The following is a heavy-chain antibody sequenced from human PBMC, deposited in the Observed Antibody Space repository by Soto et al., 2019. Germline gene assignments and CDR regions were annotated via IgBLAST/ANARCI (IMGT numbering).Heavy chain of an antibody. CDR2: IYSGGTT. D-gene: IGHD1-26*01. V-gene: IGHV3-53*01. CDR1: GLSFEDYA. J-gene: IGHJ4*02. CDR3: ARSGSYVNGFDY. Sequence: PSGSLRLSCAACGLSFEDYAMHWVRQAPGKGLEWVSVIYSGGTTYYADSAKGRFTISRDISKNTLYLQMNSLRAEDTAVYYCARSGSYVNGFDYWGQGSLVTVSS.